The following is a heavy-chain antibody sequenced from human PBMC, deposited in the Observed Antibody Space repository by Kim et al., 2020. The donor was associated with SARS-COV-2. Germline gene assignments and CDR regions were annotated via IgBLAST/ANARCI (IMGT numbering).Heavy chain of an antibody. CDR3: ARDRLNTIFGVVIVDAFDI. V-gene: IGHV3-21*01. CDR2: ISVSSSYI. Sequence: GGSLRLSCAASGFTFSSYSVNWVRQAPGKGLEWVSSISVSSSYIYYADSVKGRFTISRDNAKNSLYLQMNSLRAEDTAVYYCARDRLNTIFGVVIVDAFDIWGQGTMVTVSS. D-gene: IGHD3-3*01. J-gene: IGHJ3*02. CDR1: GFTFSSYS.